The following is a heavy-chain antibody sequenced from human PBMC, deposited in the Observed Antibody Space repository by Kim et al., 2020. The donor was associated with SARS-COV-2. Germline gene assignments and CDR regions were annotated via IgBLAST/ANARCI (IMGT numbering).Heavy chain of an antibody. CDR1: GGSISSGGYY. Sequence: SETLSLTCTVSGGSISSGGYYWSWIRQHPGKGLEWIGYIYYSGSTYYNPSLKSRVIISVDTSKNQFSLKLSSVTAADTAVYYCARGSSGWYGGGSYFDYWGQGTLVTVSS. CDR2: IYYSGST. V-gene: IGHV4-31*03. J-gene: IGHJ4*02. CDR3: ARGSSGWYGGGSYFDY. D-gene: IGHD6-19*01.